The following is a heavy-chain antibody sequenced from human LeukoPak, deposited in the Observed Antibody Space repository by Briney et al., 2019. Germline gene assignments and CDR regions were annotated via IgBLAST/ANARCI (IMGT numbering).Heavy chain of an antibody. V-gene: IGHV1-69*05. D-gene: IGHD4-23*01. Sequence: GASVKVSCKASGGTFSSYAISWVRQAPGQGLEWMGRIIPIFGTANYAQKFQGRVTITTDESTSTAYMELSSLRSEDTAVFYCASGFGWDYGGNPNWFDPWGQGTLVTVSS. J-gene: IGHJ5*02. CDR2: IIPIFGTA. CDR1: GGTFSSYA. CDR3: ASGFGWDYGGNPNWFDP.